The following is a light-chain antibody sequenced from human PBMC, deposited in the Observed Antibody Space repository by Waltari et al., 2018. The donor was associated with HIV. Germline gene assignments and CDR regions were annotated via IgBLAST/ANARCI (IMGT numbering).Light chain of an antibody. CDR1: SSDVGASNY. V-gene: IGLV2-8*01. Sequence: QSALTQPPSASGSPGQSVTISCTGTSSDVGASNYVSCNQHHPGNAPKPMIYEVRKRPPGVPDRSPGCKSGHTASLTVAGLQTEDEADYYCTSYAGNDNYIIFGGGTKLTVL. CDR3: TSYAGNDNYII. J-gene: IGLJ2*01. CDR2: EVR.